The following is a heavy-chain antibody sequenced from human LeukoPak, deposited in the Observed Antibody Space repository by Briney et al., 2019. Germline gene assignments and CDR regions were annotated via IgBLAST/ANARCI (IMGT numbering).Heavy chain of an antibody. Sequence: SVKVSCKASGLTFSTSAMQWVRQTRGQGLEWIGWTVLGSGDTNYAQSLKERVTITRDMSTSTAYMELSSLRSEDTAMYYCAAGFSNHGYIYWGQGTLVTVSS. CDR3: AAGFSNHGYIY. CDR2: TVLGSGDT. D-gene: IGHD6-13*01. J-gene: IGHJ4*02. CDR1: GLTFSTSA. V-gene: IGHV1-58*02.